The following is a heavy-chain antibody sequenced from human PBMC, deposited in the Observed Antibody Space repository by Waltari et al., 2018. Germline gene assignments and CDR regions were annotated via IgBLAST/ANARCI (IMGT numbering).Heavy chain of an antibody. Sequence: QVQLQESGPGLVKPSETLSLTCTVSGGSISSYYWSWIRQPPGKGLEWIGYIYYSGSTNYNPSLKSRVTISVDTSKNQFSLKLSSVTAADTAVYYCARDPAYSSGWYGGAFDIWGQGTMGTVSS. CDR3: ARDPAYSSGWYGGAFDI. J-gene: IGHJ3*02. CDR2: IYYSGST. CDR1: GGSISSYY. D-gene: IGHD6-19*01. V-gene: IGHV4-59*01.